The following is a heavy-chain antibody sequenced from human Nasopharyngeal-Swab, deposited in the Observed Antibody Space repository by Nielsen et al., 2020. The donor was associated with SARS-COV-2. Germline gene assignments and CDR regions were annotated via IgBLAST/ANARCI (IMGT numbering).Heavy chain of an antibody. V-gene: IGHV3-30*18. D-gene: IGHD1-26*01. CDR2: ISYVGREE. CDR1: GFIFRAHE. J-gene: IGHJ4*02. Sequence: GGSLRLSCAASGFIFRAHEMPWVRQALGKGRGWVAGISYVGREEHYVDSGKARFTITRDNPNNTLYLKMNSLRGEDTAVYYCVKVRATEWELPTGADYWGQGTPVTVSS. CDR3: VKVRATEWELPTGADY.